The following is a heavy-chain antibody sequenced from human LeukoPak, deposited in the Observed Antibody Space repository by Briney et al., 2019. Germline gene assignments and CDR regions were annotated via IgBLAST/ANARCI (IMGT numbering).Heavy chain of an antibody. Sequence: GGSLRLSCAASGFNFNRYTMNRVRQAPGKGLEWISCISGDGSAMYYADSVKDRFTISRDNAKSSLYLQMNSLRAEDTAVYYCARLFGWGQGTLVNVSS. J-gene: IGHJ4*02. D-gene: IGHD3-10*01. CDR1: GFNFNRYT. CDR3: ARLFG. V-gene: IGHV3-48*03. CDR2: ISGDGSAM.